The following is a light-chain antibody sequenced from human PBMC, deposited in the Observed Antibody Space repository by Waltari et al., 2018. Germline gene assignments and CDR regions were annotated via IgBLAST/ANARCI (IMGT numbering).Light chain of an antibody. J-gene: IGLJ3*02. Sequence: QAVVTQEPAMTVSPGGTVTLTCGSSTGAVTSGHHPHWVQQKPGQAPRTLIYETSNKHSWTPDRFSGSLLGDKAALTLSSAQPEDEADYYCMVSNVGAQWKFGGGTKLTV. CDR2: ETS. V-gene: IGLV7-46*01. CDR3: MVSNVGAQWK. CDR1: TGAVTSGHH.